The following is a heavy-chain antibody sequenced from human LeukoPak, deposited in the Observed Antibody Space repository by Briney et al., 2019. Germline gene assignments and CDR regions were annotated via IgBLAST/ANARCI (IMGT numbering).Heavy chain of an antibody. D-gene: IGHD6-19*01. Sequence: GGSLGLSCAASGFTFSSYGMHWVRQAPGKGLEWVAVISYDGSNKYYADSVKGRFTISRDNSKNTLYLQMNSLRAEDTAVYYCAKGKAVAGRSGFDYWGQGTLVTVSS. V-gene: IGHV3-30*18. CDR2: ISYDGSNK. CDR3: AKGKAVAGRSGFDY. CDR1: GFTFSSYG. J-gene: IGHJ4*02.